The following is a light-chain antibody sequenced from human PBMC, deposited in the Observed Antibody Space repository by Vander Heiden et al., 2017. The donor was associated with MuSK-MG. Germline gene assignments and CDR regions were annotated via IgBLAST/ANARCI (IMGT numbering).Light chain of an antibody. J-gene: IGKJ2*01. V-gene: IGKV1-5*03. CDR2: KAT. CDR3: QQDNTYFRT. CDR1: QSIDTW. Sequence: DIQLTQSPSTLSASIGDTVTMTCRASQSIDTWLAWYQQKPGEAPKFLIYKATSLESWVPSRFSGSASGTEFTLTISSLQPDDFATYYCQQDNTYFRTFGQGTKVEIK.